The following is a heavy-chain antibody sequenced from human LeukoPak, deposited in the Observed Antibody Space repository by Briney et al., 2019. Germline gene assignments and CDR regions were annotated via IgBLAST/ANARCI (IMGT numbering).Heavy chain of an antibody. D-gene: IGHD5-18*01. V-gene: IGHV4-4*09. J-gene: IGHJ4*02. CDR2: IYTSGST. Sequence: PSETLSLTCTVSGGSISSYCWSWIRQPPGKGLEWIGYIYTSGSTNYNPSLKSRVTISVDTSKNQFSLKLSSVTAADTAVYYCARSGTAMVSPYSDSYYFDYWGQGTLVTVSS. CDR1: GGSISSYC. CDR3: ARSGTAMVSPYSDSYYFDY.